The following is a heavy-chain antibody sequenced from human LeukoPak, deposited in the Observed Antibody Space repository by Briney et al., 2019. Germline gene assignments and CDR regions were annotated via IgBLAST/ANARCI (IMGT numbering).Heavy chain of an antibody. CDR2: IYYSGST. CDR1: SGSITSGGYY. J-gene: IGHJ6*03. V-gene: IGHV4-31*03. D-gene: IGHD4-11*01. CDR3: ARAPKGMTTVRYYYYYYMDV. Sequence: SQTLSLTCTVSSGSITSGGYYWNWIRQHPGKGLEWIGYIYYSGSTFYDPSLKSRVTMSVDTSKNQFSLKLSSVTAADTAVYYCARAPKGMTTVRYYYYYYMDVWGKGTTVTVSS.